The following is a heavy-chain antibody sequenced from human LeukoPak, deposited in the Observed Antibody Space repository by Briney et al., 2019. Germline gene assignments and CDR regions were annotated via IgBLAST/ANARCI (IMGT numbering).Heavy chain of an antibody. J-gene: IGHJ6*04. CDR3: ATVITMVLYGMDV. V-gene: IGHV1-24*01. CDR2: FDPEDGET. Sequence: ASEKVSCKVSGYTLTELSMHWVRQAPGKGPERRGDFDPEDGETIYAQKFQGRVTMTEDTSTDTAYMELSSLRSEDTAVYYCATVITMVLYGMDVWGKGTTVTVSS. CDR1: GYTLTELS. D-gene: IGHD3-10*01.